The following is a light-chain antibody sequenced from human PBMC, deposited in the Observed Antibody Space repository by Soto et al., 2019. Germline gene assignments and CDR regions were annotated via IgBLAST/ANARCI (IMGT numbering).Light chain of an antibody. V-gene: IGKV1-39*01. J-gene: IGKJ3*01. Sequence: DIQMTQSHSSLFHSLEERAPLPCREGRGITAFLNWYQQQPGKPPKLLIYAASSLQSGVPSRFSGSGSGTDFTLTISSLQPEDFATYYCQQSYSTPRTFGPGTKVDIK. CDR3: QQSYSTPRT. CDR2: AAS. CDR1: RGITAF.